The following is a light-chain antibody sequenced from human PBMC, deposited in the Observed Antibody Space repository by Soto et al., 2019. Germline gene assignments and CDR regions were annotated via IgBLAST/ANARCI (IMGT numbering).Light chain of an antibody. J-gene: IGKJ2*01. CDR1: QSVSSY. Sequence: EIVFTQSPATLSLSPGERATLSCRASQSVSSYLAWYQQKPGQAPRLLIYAASNRATGIPARFSGSGSGTDFTLTISSLEPEDFAVYYCQQRSSWPYTFGQGTKLEIK. V-gene: IGKV3-11*01. CDR2: AAS. CDR3: QQRSSWPYT.